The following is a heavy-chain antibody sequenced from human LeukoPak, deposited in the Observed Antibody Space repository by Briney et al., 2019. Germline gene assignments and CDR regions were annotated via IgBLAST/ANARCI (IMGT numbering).Heavy chain of an antibody. CDR1: GGSISSGGYY. CDR3: ARVAGLARYYYMDV. J-gene: IGHJ6*03. CDR2: IYYSGST. Sequence: PLHTLSLTCTVSGGSISSGGYYWSWIRQHPGKGLEWIGYIYYSGSTYYNPSLKSRVTISVDTSKNQFSLKLSSVTAADTAVYYCARVAGLARYYYMDVWGKGTTVTVSS. V-gene: IGHV4-31*03.